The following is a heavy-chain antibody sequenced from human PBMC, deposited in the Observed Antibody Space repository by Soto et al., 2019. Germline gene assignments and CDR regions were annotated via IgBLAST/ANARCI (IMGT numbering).Heavy chain of an antibody. D-gene: IGHD6-13*01. J-gene: IGHJ3*02. CDR1: GFTFTRYS. CDR3: APRRYNSFNIGAFDI. CDR2: ISSTTNYI. Sequence: PGGSLRLSCAASGFTFTRYSMNWVRQAPGKGLEWVSSISSTTNYIYYADPMKGRFTVSRDNAKNSVYLEMNSLSAEDTAVYYCAPRRYNSFNIGAFDIWGQGTMVTVSS. V-gene: IGHV3-21*01.